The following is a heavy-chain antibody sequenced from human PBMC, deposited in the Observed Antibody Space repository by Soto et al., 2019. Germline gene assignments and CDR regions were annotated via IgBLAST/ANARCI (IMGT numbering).Heavy chain of an antibody. V-gene: IGHV4-4*02. Sequence: QVQLQESGPGLVNPSGTLSLTCAVSGGSLSSSSWWSWVRQPPGKALEWLGEIYYSGSTKYKPSLNSRVTISADQSKNDFSLRLSSVTAADTAVYYCVHHGGDPYYHDFWGQGMLVTVSS. CDR1: GGSLSSSSW. J-gene: IGHJ4*02. CDR3: VHHGGDPYYHDF. D-gene: IGHD4-17*01. CDR2: IYYSGST.